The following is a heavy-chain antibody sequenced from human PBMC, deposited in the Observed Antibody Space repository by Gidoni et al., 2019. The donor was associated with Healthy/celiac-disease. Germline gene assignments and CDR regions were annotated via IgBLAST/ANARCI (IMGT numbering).Heavy chain of an antibody. J-gene: IGHJ5*02. CDR3: ARGGATTENNWFDP. CDR1: GFTFDDYG. D-gene: IGHD1-26*01. Sequence: EVQLVESGGGVVRPGGSLSLSCAASGFTFDDYGMSWVRQAPGKGLEWVSGINRNGGSTGYADSVKGRFTISRDNAKNSLYLQMNSLRAEDTALYYCARGGATTENNWFDPWGQGTLVTVSS. CDR2: INRNGGST. V-gene: IGHV3-20*04.